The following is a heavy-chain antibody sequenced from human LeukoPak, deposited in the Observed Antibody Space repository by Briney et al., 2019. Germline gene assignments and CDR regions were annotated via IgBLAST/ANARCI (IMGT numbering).Heavy chain of an antibody. V-gene: IGHV3-23*01. CDR1: GFTFSSYA. J-gene: IGHJ4*02. Sequence: PGGSLRLSCAASGFTFSSYAVTWVRLAPGKGLEWVSSITGSGDTAFYADSVKGRFTISRDNSKNMLYLQMHSLRVEDTAVYYCVKDYSTIAAAANPLFDYWGQGALVTVSS. CDR3: VKDYSTIAAAANPLFDY. D-gene: IGHD6-25*01. CDR2: ITGSGDTA.